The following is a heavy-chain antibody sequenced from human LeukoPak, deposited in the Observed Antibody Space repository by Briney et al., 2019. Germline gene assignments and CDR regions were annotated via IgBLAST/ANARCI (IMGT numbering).Heavy chain of an antibody. V-gene: IGHV3-11*04. CDR3: ARDPRTVRI. CDR1: GFTVSSNY. CDR2: ISGNGGVI. J-gene: IGHJ4*02. Sequence: PGGSLRLSCAASGFTVSSNYMSWVRQAPGKGLEWLSYISGNGGVIQYADSVKGRFTISRDNAKNLLYLQMDSLRVEDTAIYYCARDPRTVRIWGQGTLVTVSS. D-gene: IGHD1-1*01.